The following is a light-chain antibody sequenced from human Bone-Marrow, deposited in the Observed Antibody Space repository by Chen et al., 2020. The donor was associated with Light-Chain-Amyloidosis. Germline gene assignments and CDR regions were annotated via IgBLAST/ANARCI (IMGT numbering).Light chain of an antibody. CDR3: QVWDRSSDSPV. V-gene: IGLV3-21*02. CDR1: NIGSTS. Sequence: SYVLTQPSSVSVAPGQTATIACGGNNIGSTSVHWYQQTPGQAPLLVVYDDSDRPSGIPERWSGYNSGNTATLNISRVEAGDEADYYCQVWDRSSDSPVFGGGTKLTVL. J-gene: IGLJ3*02. CDR2: DDS.